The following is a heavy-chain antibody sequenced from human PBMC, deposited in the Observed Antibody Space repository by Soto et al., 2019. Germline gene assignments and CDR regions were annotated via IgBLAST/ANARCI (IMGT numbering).Heavy chain of an antibody. D-gene: IGHD7-27*01. J-gene: IGHJ5*02. CDR3: ARVTWADNWFDP. CDR2: IYYSGST. V-gene: IGHV4-30-4*01. CDR1: GGSISSGDYY. Sequence: PSETLSLTCTVSGGSISSGDYYWSWIRQPPGKGLEWIGYIYYSGSTYYNPSLKSRVTISVDTSKNQFSLKLSSVTAADTAVYYCARVTWADNWFDPWGQGTLVTVSS.